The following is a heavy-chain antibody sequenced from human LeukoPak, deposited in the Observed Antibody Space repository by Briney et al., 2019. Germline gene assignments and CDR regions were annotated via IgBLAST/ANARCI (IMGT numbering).Heavy chain of an antibody. Sequence: PSETLSLTCTVSGGSISSYYWSWIRQPPGKGLKWIGHIYYSGSTNYNPSLKSRVTISVDTSKNQFSLKLNSVTAADTAVYYCARVPPRSSGWYFFDYWGQGTLVTVSS. CDR1: GGSISSYY. D-gene: IGHD6-19*01. V-gene: IGHV4-59*01. CDR2: IYYSGST. J-gene: IGHJ4*02. CDR3: ARVPPRSSGWYFFDY.